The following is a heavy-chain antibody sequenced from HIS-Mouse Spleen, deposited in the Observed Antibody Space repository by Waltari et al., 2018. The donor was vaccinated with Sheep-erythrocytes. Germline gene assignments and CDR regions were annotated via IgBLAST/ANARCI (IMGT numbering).Heavy chain of an antibody. V-gene: IGHV4-31*03. CDR3: ARALIITMVRGVTSNWFDP. Sequence: QVQLQESGPGLVKPSQTLSLTCTVSGGSISSGGYYWSWIRQHPGKGLEWIGYIYYSGSNHYNPPLKGRVTISVDTSKNQFSLKLGAVTAADTAVYYCARALIITMVRGVTSNWFDPWGQGTLVTVSS. J-gene: IGHJ5*02. D-gene: IGHD3-10*01. CDR2: IYYSGSN. CDR1: GGSISSGGYY.